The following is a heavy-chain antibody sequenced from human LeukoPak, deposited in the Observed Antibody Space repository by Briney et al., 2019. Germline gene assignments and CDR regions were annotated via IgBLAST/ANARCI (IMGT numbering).Heavy chain of an antibody. CDR1: SDSISGYY. J-gene: IGHJ3*02. CDR2: IYSSGTT. CDR3: ARSHRSMEPLVVNDAFDI. D-gene: IGHD3-22*01. Sequence: PWETLSLTCIVPSDSISGYYWNWIRQPPGKGLEWIGYIYSSGTTYYNPSLRSRVSMSVDTSKNHSSLKLSSVTAADTAVYYCARSHRSMEPLVVNDAFDIWGQGTMVTVSS. V-gene: IGHV4-59*01.